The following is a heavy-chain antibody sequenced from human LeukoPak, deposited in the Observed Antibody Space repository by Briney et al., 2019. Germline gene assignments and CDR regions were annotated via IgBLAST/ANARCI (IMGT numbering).Heavy chain of an antibody. CDR1: GFTFSSYA. J-gene: IGHJ4*02. Sequence: GGSLRLSCAASGFTFSSYAMSWVRQAPGKGLEWVSAISGSGSSTYYADSVKGRFTISRDNSRNTLYLQMNSLRAEDTAVYYCTLGVVKTFYFDYWGQGTLVTVSS. CDR3: TLGVVKTFYFDY. V-gene: IGHV3-23*01. CDR2: ISGSGSST. D-gene: IGHD3-3*01.